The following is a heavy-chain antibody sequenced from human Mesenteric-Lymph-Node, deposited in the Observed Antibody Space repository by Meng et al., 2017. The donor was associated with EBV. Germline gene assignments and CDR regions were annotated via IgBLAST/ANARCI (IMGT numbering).Heavy chain of an antibody. CDR2: INHSGST. CDR3: ARPRIRYGSGSYYY. J-gene: IGHJ4*02. D-gene: IGHD3-10*01. CDR1: GGSFSDYF. Sequence: QVHLQQWGPGLLKPSETLSSTCAVHGGSFSDYFWSWIRQAPGKGLEWVGEINHSGSTKYNPSLKSRVTISVGTSKNQISLNLNAVTAADTAVYYCARPRIRYGSGSYYYWGQGTLVTVSS. V-gene: IGHV4-34*01.